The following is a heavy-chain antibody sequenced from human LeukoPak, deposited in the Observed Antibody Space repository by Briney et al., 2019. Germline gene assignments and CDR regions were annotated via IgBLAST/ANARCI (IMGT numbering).Heavy chain of an antibody. CDR1: GYTFTSYY. CDR3: AREGTVTTAERYYYYGMDV. Sequence: PSVKVSCKPSGYTFTSYYMHCVRHTPRQRLERRGIINPSGGSTSYAQKFQGSVTMTTDTSTSTVYMELSSLRSEDTAVYYCAREGTVTTAERYYYYGMDVWGKGTTVTVSS. V-gene: IGHV1-46*01. D-gene: IGHD4-17*01. J-gene: IGHJ6*04. CDR2: INPSGGST.